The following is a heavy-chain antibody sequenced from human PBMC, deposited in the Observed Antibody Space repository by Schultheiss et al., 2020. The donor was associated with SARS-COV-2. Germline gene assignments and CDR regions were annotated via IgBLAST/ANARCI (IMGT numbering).Heavy chain of an antibody. CDR3: ARDLPYSGSYYNYYYGMDV. V-gene: IGHV3-64*01. J-gene: IGHJ6*02. D-gene: IGHD1-26*01. CDR1: GFTFSSYA. CDR2: ISSNGGST. Sequence: GGSLRLSCAASGFTFSSYAMHWVRQAPGKGLEYVSAISSNGGSTYYANSVKGRFTISRDNSKNTLYLQMGSLRAEDTALYYCARDLPYSGSYYNYYYGMDVWGQGTTVTVSS.